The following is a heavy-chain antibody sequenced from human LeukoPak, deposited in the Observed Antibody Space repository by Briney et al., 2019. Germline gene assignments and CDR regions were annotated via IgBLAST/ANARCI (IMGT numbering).Heavy chain of an antibody. CDR2: IIPILGIA. J-gene: IGHJ4*02. CDR3: ARDPDDSSGYYDY. D-gene: IGHD3-22*01. CDR1: GYTFTSYD. Sequence: GASVKVSCKASGYTFTSYDINWVRQATGQGLEWMGRIIPILGIANYAQKFQGRVTITADKSTSTAYMELSSLRSEDTAVYYCARDPDDSSGYYDYWGQGTLVTVSS. V-gene: IGHV1-69*04.